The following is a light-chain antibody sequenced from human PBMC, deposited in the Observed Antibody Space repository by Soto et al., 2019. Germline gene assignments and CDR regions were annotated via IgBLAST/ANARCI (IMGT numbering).Light chain of an antibody. Sequence: EIVLTQSPGTLALSPGEGATLSCRASQSVSKYLAWYQQKPGQAPRLLIYGASSRATGIPDSFSGSGSGTDFTLTISRLEPKDFAVYYCQQYGGSPQTFGQGTKVDIK. CDR1: QSVSKY. J-gene: IGKJ1*01. CDR2: GAS. CDR3: QQYGGSPQT. V-gene: IGKV3-20*01.